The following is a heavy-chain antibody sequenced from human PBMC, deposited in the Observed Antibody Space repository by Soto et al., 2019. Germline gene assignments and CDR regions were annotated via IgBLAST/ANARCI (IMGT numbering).Heavy chain of an antibody. V-gene: IGHV3-23*01. J-gene: IGHJ4*02. CDR2: ISGSGGST. Sequence: EVQLLESGGGLVQPGGSLRLSCAASGFTFSSYAMSWVRQVPGKGLEWVSSISGSGGSTYYADSVKGRFTISRANSKNTLYLQMNSLRAEDTAVYYCAKSMGPLLEPTDYWGQGTLVTVSS. CDR1: GFTFSSYA. CDR3: AKSMGPLLEPTDY. D-gene: IGHD3-3*01.